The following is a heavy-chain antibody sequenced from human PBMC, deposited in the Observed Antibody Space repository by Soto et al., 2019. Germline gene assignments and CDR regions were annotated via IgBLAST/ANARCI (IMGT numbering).Heavy chain of an antibody. V-gene: IGHV3-30*18. CDR1: GFTFSSYG. CDR3: AKDSGSSWYQYPINAPRPTRNYGMDV. CDR2: ISYDGSNK. D-gene: IGHD6-13*01. J-gene: IGHJ6*02. Sequence: GGSLRLSCAASGFTFSSYGMHWVRQALGKGLEWVAVISYDGSNKYYADSVKGRFTISRDNSKNTLYLQMNSLRAEDTAVYYCAKDSGSSWYQYPINAPRPTRNYGMDVWGQGTTVTVSS.